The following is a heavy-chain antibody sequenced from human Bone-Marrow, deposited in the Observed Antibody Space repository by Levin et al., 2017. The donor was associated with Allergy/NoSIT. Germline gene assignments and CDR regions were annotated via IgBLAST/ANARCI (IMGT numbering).Heavy chain of an antibody. J-gene: IGHJ4*02. CDR1: GLSFSTYG. D-gene: IGHD3-22*01. CDR3: AAYNSFSMIVNH. V-gene: IGHV3-33*03. CDR2: IWNDGTNR. Sequence: GGSLRLSCTMSGLSFSTYGIHWVRQAPGKGLEWVAVIWNDGTNRYYADSVEGRFIISTDTSKKTLNLEMSSLRVEDTAVYYCAAYNSFSMIVNHWGQGTLVTVSS.